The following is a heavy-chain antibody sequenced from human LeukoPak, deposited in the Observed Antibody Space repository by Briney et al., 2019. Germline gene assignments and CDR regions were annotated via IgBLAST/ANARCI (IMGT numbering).Heavy chain of an antibody. Sequence: PGGSLRLSCAASGFTFGSYWMNWVRQAPGEGLEWVANIKQDGSDKYYVDSVKGRFTISRDNAKNSLYLQMNSLRAEDTAVYYCARGNILTGYYLWGQGTLVTVSS. CDR1: GFTFGSYW. CDR3: ARGNILTGYYL. J-gene: IGHJ5*02. CDR2: IKQDGSDK. V-gene: IGHV3-7*01. D-gene: IGHD3-9*01.